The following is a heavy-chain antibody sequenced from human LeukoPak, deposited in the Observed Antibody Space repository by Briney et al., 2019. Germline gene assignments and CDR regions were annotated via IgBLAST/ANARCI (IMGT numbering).Heavy chain of an antibody. CDR2: IIPILGIA. V-gene: IGHV1-69*04. CDR3: ASGGPTMVRGVPYYMDV. D-gene: IGHD3-10*01. Sequence: SVKVSCKASGGTFSSYAISWVRQAPGQGLEWMGRIIPILGIANYAQKFQGRVTITADKSTSTAYMELSSLRSEDTAVYYCASGGPTMVRGVPYYMDVWGKGTTVTVSS. J-gene: IGHJ6*03. CDR1: GGTFSSYA.